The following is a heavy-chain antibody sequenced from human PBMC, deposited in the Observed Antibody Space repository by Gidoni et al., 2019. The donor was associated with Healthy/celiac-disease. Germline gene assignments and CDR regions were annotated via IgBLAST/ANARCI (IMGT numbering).Heavy chain of an antibody. Sequence: EVQLVESGGGLVQPGGSLRLACAASGFTVSSYEMNWVRQAPGKGLEWFSYISMSGSTIYYADSVKGRFTISRDNAKNSLYLQMNSLRAEDTAVYYCARDLAAVITPHFDYWGQGTLVTVSS. CDR2: ISMSGSTI. D-gene: IGHD3-22*01. V-gene: IGHV3-48*03. CDR1: GFTVSSYE. CDR3: ARDLAAVITPHFDY. J-gene: IGHJ4*02.